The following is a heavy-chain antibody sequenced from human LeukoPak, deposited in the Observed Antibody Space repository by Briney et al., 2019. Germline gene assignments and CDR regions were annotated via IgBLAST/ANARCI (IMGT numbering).Heavy chain of an antibody. CDR2: IKQDGSEK. CDR3: ARERQNKDFWSGGDY. V-gene: IGHV3-7*01. CDR1: GLTFSTYW. D-gene: IGHD3-3*01. J-gene: IGHJ4*02. Sequence: GGSLRLSCAASGLTFSTYWMSWVRQAPGKGLEWVANIKQDGSEKYYVDSVKGRFTISRDNAKNSLYLQMNTLRPEDTAVYYCARERQNKDFWSGGDYWGQGTLVTVYS.